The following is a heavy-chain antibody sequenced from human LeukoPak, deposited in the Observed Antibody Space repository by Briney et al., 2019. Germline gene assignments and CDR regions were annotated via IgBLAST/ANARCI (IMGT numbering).Heavy chain of an antibody. CDR1: GFTFSSYE. CDR2: ISGSGGST. D-gene: IGHD1-26*01. CDR3: AKGGSYRELNYFDY. J-gene: IGHJ4*02. V-gene: IGHV3-23*01. Sequence: GGSLRLSCAASGFTFSSYEMTWVRQAPGKGLEWVSAISGSGGSTYYADSVKGRFTISRDNSKNTLYLQMNSLRAEDTAVYYCAKGGSYRELNYFDYWGQGTLVTVSS.